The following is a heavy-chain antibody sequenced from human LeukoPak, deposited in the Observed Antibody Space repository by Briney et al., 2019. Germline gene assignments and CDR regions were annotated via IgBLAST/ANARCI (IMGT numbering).Heavy chain of an antibody. CDR3: ARDEINVPSSSSPGAY. CDR2: ISRSSSYI. Sequence: AGGSLRLSCAASGFTFSSYSMNWVRQAPGKGLEWVSSISRSSSYIYYADSVKGRFTISRDNSKNTLYLQMNSLRAEDTAVYYCARDEINVPSSSSPGAYWGQGTLVTVSS. J-gene: IGHJ4*02. CDR1: GFTFSSYS. V-gene: IGHV3-21*01. D-gene: IGHD6-13*01.